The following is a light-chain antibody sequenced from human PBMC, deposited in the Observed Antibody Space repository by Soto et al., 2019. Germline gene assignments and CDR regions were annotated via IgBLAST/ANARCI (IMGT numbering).Light chain of an antibody. V-gene: IGKV4-1*01. Sequence: DIVMTQSPDSLAVSLGERATINCKSSQSVLYSSKNKNYLAWYQQKPGQPPKLLTYWASTLESGVPDRFSGSASGTDFTLTISSLQAEDVAVYYCQQYYSSPQTFGQGTKVEIK. CDR2: WAS. J-gene: IGKJ1*01. CDR1: QSVLYSSKNKNY. CDR3: QQYYSSPQT.